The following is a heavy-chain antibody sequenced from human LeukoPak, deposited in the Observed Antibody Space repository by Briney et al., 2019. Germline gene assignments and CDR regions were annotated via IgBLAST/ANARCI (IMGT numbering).Heavy chain of an antibody. CDR1: GFTFSSYW. Sequence: GGSLRLSCAVSGFTFSSYWMHWVRQVPGKGLVWVSRINSDGSSTTYADSVKGRYTISRDNAKDTLFPQMDSLRAEDTAVYYCAKDLAYDSSGTQGDYWGQGTLVTVSS. CDR3: AKDLAYDSSGTQGDY. D-gene: IGHD3-22*01. J-gene: IGHJ4*02. CDR2: INSDGSST. V-gene: IGHV3-74*01.